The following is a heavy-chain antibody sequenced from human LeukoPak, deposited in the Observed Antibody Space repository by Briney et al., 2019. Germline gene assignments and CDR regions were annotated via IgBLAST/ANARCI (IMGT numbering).Heavy chain of an antibody. CDR3: ARHASLWFGEPLDAFDI. Sequence: SETLSLTCTVSGGSISSYYWSWIRQPPGKGLEWIGYIHYSGNTNHNPSLKSRVTISVDTSRNQFPLKLSSVTAADTAVYYCARHASLWFGEPLDAFDIWGQGTMVTVSS. CDR1: GGSISSYY. CDR2: IHYSGNT. V-gene: IGHV4-59*08. D-gene: IGHD3-10*01. J-gene: IGHJ3*02.